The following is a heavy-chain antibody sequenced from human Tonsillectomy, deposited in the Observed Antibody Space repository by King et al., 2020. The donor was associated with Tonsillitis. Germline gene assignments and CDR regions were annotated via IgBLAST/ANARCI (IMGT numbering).Heavy chain of an antibody. J-gene: IGHJ6*02. V-gene: IGHV1-69*01. D-gene: IGHD3-10*01. CDR1: GGTFSSHV. CDR3: AGPPIPWVRGVVDGMDV. Sequence: QLVQSGAEVKKPGSSVKVSCKASGGTFSSHVIGWVRQAPGQGLEWMGGILPIFGTANYAQKFQGRVTITADESTSTAYMELSSLRSADTAVYYFAGPPIPWVRGVVDGMDVWGQGTTVTVSS. CDR2: ILPIFGTA.